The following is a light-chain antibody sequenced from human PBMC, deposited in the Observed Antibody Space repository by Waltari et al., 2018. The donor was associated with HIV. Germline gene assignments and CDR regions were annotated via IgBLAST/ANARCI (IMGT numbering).Light chain of an antibody. CDR2: EVT. Sequence: QSALTQPASVSGSPGQSITISCLGTNSDVGGYNYVSWYQPHPGKAPKLLIYEVTTRPSGISKRCSGAKSGNTASLTIAGLQAEDEADYYCSSYTTTSTVVFGGGTKLTVL. CDR1: NSDVGGYNY. V-gene: IGLV2-14*01. CDR3: SSYTTTSTVV. J-gene: IGLJ2*01.